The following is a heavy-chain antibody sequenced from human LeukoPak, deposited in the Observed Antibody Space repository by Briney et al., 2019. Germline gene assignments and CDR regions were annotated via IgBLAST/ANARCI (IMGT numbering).Heavy chain of an antibody. D-gene: IGHD3-16*01. CDR1: GGSISSYY. CDR2: IYYSGGT. CDR3: ARFTFGGVYYYYYYMDV. V-gene: IGHV4-59*01. J-gene: IGHJ6*03. Sequence: PSETLSLTCTVSGGSISSYYWSWIRQPPGKGLEWIGYIYYSGGTNYNPSLKSRVTISVDTSKNQFSLKLSSVTAADTAVYYCARFTFGGVYYYYYYMDVWAKGPRSPSP.